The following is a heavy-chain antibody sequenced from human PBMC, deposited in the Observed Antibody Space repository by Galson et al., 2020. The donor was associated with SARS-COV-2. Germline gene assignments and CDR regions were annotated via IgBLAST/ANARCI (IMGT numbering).Heavy chain of an antibody. CDR3: ARQGMADTLGIAY. D-gene: IGHD6-19*01. Sequence: GESLKISCKGSGYTFTNYWNGWVRQMPGKGLEWRGIIYPRDSETRYSPSLQGQVPISADTSTSTAFLQWSSLKASDTAIYYCARQGMADTLGIAYWGLGTQVTVPS. J-gene: IGHJ4*02. V-gene: IGHV5-51*01. CDR1: GYTFTNYW. CDR2: IYPRDSET.